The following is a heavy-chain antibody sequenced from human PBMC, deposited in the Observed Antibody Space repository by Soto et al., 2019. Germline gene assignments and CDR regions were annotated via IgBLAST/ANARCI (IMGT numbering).Heavy chain of an antibody. Sequence: QVQLVQSGAEVKKPGASVKVSCKTSGYTFTDYFIHWVRQSPGQGLEWVGMIQPISGATGYAQKMQARVTMTRDTSTTTVTMELGGLRSDDTALYYCVRGYCTPDICSGDFQFWGQGTLVTVSS. CDR3: VRGYCTPDICSGDFQF. CDR1: GYTFTDYF. V-gene: IGHV1-46*04. J-gene: IGHJ1*01. D-gene: IGHD2-8*01. CDR2: IQPISGAT.